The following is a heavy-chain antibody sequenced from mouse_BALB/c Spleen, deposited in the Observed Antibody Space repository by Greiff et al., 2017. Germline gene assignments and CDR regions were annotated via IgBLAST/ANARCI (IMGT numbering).Heavy chain of an antibody. J-gene: IGHJ3*01. V-gene: IGHV1S137*01. CDR2: ISTYYGDA. CDR3: ARRGGYDEDWFAY. CDR1: GYTFTDYA. D-gene: IGHD2-2*01. Sequence: QVQLQQSGAELVRPGVSVKISCKGSGYTFTDYAMHWVKQSHAKSLEWIGVISTYYGDASYNQKFKGKATMTVDKSSSTAYMELARLTSEDSAIYYCARRGGYDEDWFAYWGQGTLVTVSA.